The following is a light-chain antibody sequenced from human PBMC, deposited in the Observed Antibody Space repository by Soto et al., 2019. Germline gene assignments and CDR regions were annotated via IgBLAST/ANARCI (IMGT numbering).Light chain of an antibody. J-gene: IGLJ2*01. CDR2: YDS. CDR3: QVWDRSSDHRVV. Sequence: SSELTQPPSVSVAPGKTARISCERNNIGTKSVHWYQQKPGQAPVLVISYDSARPSGIPERFSGSNAGNTATLTISTVEAGDEADYYCQVWDRSSDHRVVFGGGTKVTVL. V-gene: IGLV3-21*04. CDR1: NIGTKS.